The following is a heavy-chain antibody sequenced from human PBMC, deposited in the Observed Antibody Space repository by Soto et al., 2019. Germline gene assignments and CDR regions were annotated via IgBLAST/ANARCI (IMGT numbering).Heavy chain of an antibody. D-gene: IGHD4-4*01. V-gene: IGHV4-34*01. CDR3: ARDMGTTTIDY. CDR1: GGSFSGYY. Sequence: PSETLSLTCAVYGGSFSGYYWSWIRQPPGKGLEWIGEINHSGSTNYNPSLKSRVTISVDTSKNQFSLKLSSVTAADTAVYYCARDMGTTTIDYWGQGTLVTVSS. J-gene: IGHJ4*02. CDR2: INHSGST.